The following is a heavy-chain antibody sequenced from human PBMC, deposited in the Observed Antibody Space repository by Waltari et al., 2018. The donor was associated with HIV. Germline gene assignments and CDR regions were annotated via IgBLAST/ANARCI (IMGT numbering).Heavy chain of an antibody. CDR1: GGSIISGSYY. D-gene: IGHD3-10*01. CDR2: IYTSGST. V-gene: IGHV4-61*02. CDR3: ARGMVRGVINNWFDP. Sequence: QVQLQESGPGLVKPSQTLSLTCTVSGGSIISGSYYWSRIRQPAGKGLEWIGRIYTSGSTNYNPSLKSRVTISVDTSKNQFSLKLSSVTAADTAVYYCARGMVRGVINNWFDPWGQGTLVTVSS. J-gene: IGHJ5*02.